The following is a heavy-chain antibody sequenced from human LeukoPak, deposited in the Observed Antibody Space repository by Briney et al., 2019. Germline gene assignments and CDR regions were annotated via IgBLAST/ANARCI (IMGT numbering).Heavy chain of an antibody. CDR1: GYTFTDNY. CDR3: ARSKMSDY. D-gene: IGHD5-24*01. CDR2: INPNSGGT. Sequence: ASVTVSCKASGYTFTDNYINWVRQVPGQGLEWMGWINPNSGGTNYAQKFQGRVTMSRDTSINTAYMELSSLRSDDTAVYYCARSKMSDYWGQGTLVTVPS. V-gene: IGHV1-2*02. J-gene: IGHJ4*02.